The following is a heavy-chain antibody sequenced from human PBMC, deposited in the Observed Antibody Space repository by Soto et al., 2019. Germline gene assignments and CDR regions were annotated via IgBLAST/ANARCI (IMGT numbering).Heavy chain of an antibody. CDR2: SRNKAYAYST. CDR1: GFIFHERD. CDR3: TRGYNNGWYFDY. J-gene: IGHJ4*02. Sequence: EVKLVESGGGLVQPGGSLRLSCSVSGFIFHERDMHWVRQAPGKGLEWVGRSRNKAYAYSTDYAASMNGRLSISRDDSMNSFFLQINSLKTEDTAVYFCTRGYNNGWYFDYWGQGTLVSVSS. V-gene: IGHV3-72*01. D-gene: IGHD6-19*01.